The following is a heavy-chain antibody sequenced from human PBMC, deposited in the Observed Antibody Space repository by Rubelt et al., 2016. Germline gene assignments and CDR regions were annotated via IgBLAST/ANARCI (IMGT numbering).Heavy chain of an antibody. J-gene: IGHJ4*02. D-gene: IGHD6-19*01. CDR3: ARDLYKGPRWLVAY. CDR1: GYTFTGYY. Sequence: QVQLVQSGAEGKKPGSSVKVSCKASGYTFTGYYMHWVRQAPGQGLEWMGWINPNSGGTNYAQKFQGRVTMTRDTSISTAYMELSRLRSDDTAVYYCARDLYKGPRWLVAYWGQGTLVTVSS. CDR2: INPNSGGT. V-gene: IGHV1-2*02.